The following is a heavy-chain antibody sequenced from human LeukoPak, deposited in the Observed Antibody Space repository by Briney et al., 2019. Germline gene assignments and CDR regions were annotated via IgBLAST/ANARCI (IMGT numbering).Heavy chain of an antibody. CDR2: ISADNGNT. Sequence: ASVKVSCKASGYTFSTYGISWVRQAPGQGLEWMGWISADNGNTNYAQNLQGRVTMTTDTSTSTAYMELRSLRSDDSAVYYCARAGDSWRAYGSGSFDYYYYMDVWGTGTTVTISS. V-gene: IGHV1-18*01. CDR3: ARAGDSWRAYGSGSFDYYYYMDV. D-gene: IGHD3-10*01. J-gene: IGHJ6*03. CDR1: GYTFSTYG.